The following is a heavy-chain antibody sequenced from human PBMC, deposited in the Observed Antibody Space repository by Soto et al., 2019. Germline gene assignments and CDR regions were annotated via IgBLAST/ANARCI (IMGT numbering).Heavy chain of an antibody. CDR3: ARGSQCNGGSCQLPRTH. CDR1: GGSFSGYY. V-gene: IGHV4-34*01. J-gene: IGHJ4*02. Sequence: SETLSLTCAVYGGSFSGYYWSWIRQPPGKGLEWIGEINHSESTNYNPSLKSRVTISVDPSKNQFSLKLSSVTAAHTAVYYCARGSQCNGGSCQLPRTHWGQGTLVTVSS. D-gene: IGHD2-15*01. CDR2: INHSEST.